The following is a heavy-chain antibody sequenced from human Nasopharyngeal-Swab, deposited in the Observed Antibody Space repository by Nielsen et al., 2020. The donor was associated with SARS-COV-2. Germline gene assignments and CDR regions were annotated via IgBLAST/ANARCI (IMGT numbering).Heavy chain of an antibody. CDR1: GYSFTSYW. J-gene: IGHJ4*02. CDR3: ARQALGRDGYINPDY. Sequence: GESLKISCKGSGYSFTSYWIGWVRQMPGKGLEWMGIIYPGDSDTRYSPSFQGQVTISADKSISTAYLQWSSLKAPDTAMYYCARQALGRDGYINPDYWGQGTLVTVSS. CDR2: IYPGDSDT. V-gene: IGHV5-51*01. D-gene: IGHD5-24*01.